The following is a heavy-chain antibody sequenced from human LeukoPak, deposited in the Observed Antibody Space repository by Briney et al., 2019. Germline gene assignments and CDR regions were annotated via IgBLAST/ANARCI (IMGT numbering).Heavy chain of an antibody. CDR2: ISSSGSTI. Sequence: GGSPRLSCAASGFTFSSYEMNWVRQAPGKGLEWVSYISSSGSTIYYADSVKGRFTISRDNAKNSLYLQMNSLRAEDTAVYYCARGLMDTAMGSFDYWAREPWSPSPQ. J-gene: IGHJ4*02. CDR1: GFTFSSYE. CDR3: ARGLMDTAMGSFDY. D-gene: IGHD5-18*01. V-gene: IGHV3-48*03.